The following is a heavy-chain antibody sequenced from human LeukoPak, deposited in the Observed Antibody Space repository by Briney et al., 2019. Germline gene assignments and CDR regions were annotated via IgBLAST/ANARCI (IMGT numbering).Heavy chain of an antibody. CDR3: AKDGGSYSADY. V-gene: IGHV1-46*01. Sequence: ASVKVSCKASGYTFTTYKMHWVRQAPGQGLEWVGIINPSDGDRRNAQKLQGRVTMTRDTSTSTVYTELSSLRSEDTAVYYCAKDGGSYSADYWAREPWSPSPQ. D-gene: IGHD3-10*01. CDR2: INPSDGDR. CDR1: GYTFTTYK. J-gene: IGHJ4*02.